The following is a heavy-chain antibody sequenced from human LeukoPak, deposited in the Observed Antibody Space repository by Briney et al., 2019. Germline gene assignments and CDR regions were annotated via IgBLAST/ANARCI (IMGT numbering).Heavy chain of an antibody. J-gene: IGHJ6*03. Sequence: GGSLRLSCAASGFSFSRYGMHWVRQAPGKGLEWVAVIWYDGSNKYYADSVKGRFTISRDNSKNTLYLQMNSLRAEDTAVYYFARDYSNYFLSSYYYYYYMDVWGKGTTVTVSS. CDR2: IWYDGSNK. V-gene: IGHV3-33*01. D-gene: IGHD4-11*01. CDR1: GFSFSRYG. CDR3: ARDYSNYFLSSYYYYYYMDV.